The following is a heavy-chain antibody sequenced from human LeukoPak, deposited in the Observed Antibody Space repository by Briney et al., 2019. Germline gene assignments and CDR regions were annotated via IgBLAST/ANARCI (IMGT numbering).Heavy chain of an antibody. CDR3: ARVIGGYYDSSGYYED. J-gene: IGHJ4*02. V-gene: IGHV4-34*01. CDR2: INHSGST. CDR1: GGSFSGYY. D-gene: IGHD3-22*01. Sequence: SETLSLTCAVYGGSFSGYYWSWIRQPPGKGLEWIGEINHSGSTNYNPSLKSRVTISVDTSKNQFSLQLNSVTPEDTAVYYCARVIGGYYDSSGYYEDWGQGTLVTVSS.